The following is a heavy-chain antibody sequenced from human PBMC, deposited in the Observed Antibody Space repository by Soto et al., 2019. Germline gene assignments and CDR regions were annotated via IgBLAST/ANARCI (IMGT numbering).Heavy chain of an antibody. CDR1: GFTFSSYA. CDR2: ISGSGGST. CDR3: AKVNDDISSRDAFDI. J-gene: IGHJ3*02. D-gene: IGHD3-16*01. Sequence: GGSLRLSCAASGFTFSSYAMSWVRQAPGKGLEWVSAISGSGGSTYYADSVKGRFTISRDNSKNTLYLQMNSLRAEDTAVYDCAKVNDDISSRDAFDIWGQGTMVTVSS. V-gene: IGHV3-23*01.